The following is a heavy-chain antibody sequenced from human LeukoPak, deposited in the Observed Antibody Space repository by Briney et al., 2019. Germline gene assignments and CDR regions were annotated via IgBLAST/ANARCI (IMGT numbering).Heavy chain of an antibody. CDR2: IKQDGSEK. D-gene: IGHD6-13*01. J-gene: IGHJ6*02. Sequence: GGSLRLSCTASGFTFSSYWMSWVRQTPEKGLEWVANIKQDGSEKVYVDSVKGRFTISRDNAKSSLYLQMSGLRAEDTAVYYCARDPYSSSWSYGMDVWGQGTTVTVSS. CDR3: ARDPYSSSWSYGMDV. CDR1: GFTFSSYW. V-gene: IGHV3-7*05.